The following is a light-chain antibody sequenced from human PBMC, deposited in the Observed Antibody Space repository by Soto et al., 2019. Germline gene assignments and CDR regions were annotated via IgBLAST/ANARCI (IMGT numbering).Light chain of an antibody. J-gene: IGLJ1*01. Sequence: QSVLTQPASVSGSPGQSITISCTGTSSDFGVYNYVSWYQQQSGKAPKLMIHEVSNRPSGVSNRFSGSKSGNTASLTISGLQAEDEADYYCSSYTTSRAYVFGIGTKVTVL. V-gene: IGLV2-14*01. CDR1: SSDFGVYNY. CDR2: EVS. CDR3: SSYTTSRAYV.